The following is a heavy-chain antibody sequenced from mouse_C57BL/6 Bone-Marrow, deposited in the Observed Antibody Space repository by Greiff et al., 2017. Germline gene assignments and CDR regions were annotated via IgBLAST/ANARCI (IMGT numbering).Heavy chain of an antibody. Sequence: EVMLVESGGGLVQPGESLKLSCESNEYEFPSHDMSWVRKTPEMRLELVAAINSDGGSTYYPDTMEGRFIISRDNTKKTLYLQMSSLRSEDTALYYCARHYSNYGNAMDYWGQGTSVTVSS. J-gene: IGHJ4*01. CDR2: INSDGGST. D-gene: IGHD2-5*01. CDR1: EYEFPSHD. V-gene: IGHV5-2*01. CDR3: ARHYSNYGNAMDY.